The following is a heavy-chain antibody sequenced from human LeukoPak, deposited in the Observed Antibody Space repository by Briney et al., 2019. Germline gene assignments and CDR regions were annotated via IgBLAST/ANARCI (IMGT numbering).Heavy chain of an antibody. CDR1: GFTFSDYW. V-gene: IGHV3-7*01. CDR2: IKQDGSAK. J-gene: IGHJ4*02. Sequence: GGSLRLSCTASGFTFSDYWMTWVRQAPEKGLEWVANIKQDGSAKYYVDSVKGRFTISRDNAKNSLYLQMDSLRVEDTATYYCARWRGSTSERSGYWGQGTLVTVSS. D-gene: IGHD2-2*01. CDR3: ARWRGSTSERSGY.